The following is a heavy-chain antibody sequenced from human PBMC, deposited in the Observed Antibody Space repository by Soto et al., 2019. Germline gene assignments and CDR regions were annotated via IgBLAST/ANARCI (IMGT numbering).Heavy chain of an antibody. CDR2: ISYDGSNK. V-gene: IGHV3-30-3*01. J-gene: IGHJ4*02. CDR3: AKEINFSSSQTLDY. Sequence: PGGSLRLSCAASGFTFSSYAMHWVRQAPGKGLEWVAVISYDGSNKYYADSVKGRFTISRDNSKNTLYLQMNSLRAEDTAVYYCAKEINFSSSQTLDYWGQGTLVTVSS. CDR1: GFTFSSYA. D-gene: IGHD6-13*01.